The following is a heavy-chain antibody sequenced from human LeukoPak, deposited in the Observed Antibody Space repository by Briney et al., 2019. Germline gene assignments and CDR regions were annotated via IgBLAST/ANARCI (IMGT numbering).Heavy chain of an antibody. J-gene: IGHJ4*02. Sequence: AGGSLRLSCAASGFTFSSYSMNWVRQVPGKGLEWVSYISSSSSTIYYADSVKGRFTISRDNAKNSLYLQMNSLRAEDTAVYYCARDYPAPDYWGQGTLVTVSS. CDR3: ARDYPAPDY. CDR2: ISSSSSTI. CDR1: GFTFSSYS. V-gene: IGHV3-48*01.